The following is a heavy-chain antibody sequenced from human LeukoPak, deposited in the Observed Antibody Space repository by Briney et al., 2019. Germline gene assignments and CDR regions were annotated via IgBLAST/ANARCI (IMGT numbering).Heavy chain of an antibody. D-gene: IGHD2-8*01. CDR1: GFTFSTYA. V-gene: IGHV3-23*01. Sequence: GGSLRLSCAASGFTFSTYAMTWVRQAPGKGLEWVSTISGSGGSTYYADSVKGRFTISRDNSKNTLYLQMNTLRPDDTAMYYCARDFWSNAVSDPYYFDYWGQGTLVTVSP. CDR2: ISGSGGST. CDR3: ARDFWSNAVSDPYYFDY. J-gene: IGHJ4*02.